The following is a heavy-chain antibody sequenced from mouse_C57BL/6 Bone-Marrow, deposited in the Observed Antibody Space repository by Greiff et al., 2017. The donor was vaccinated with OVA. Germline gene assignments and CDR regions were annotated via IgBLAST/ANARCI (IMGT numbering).Heavy chain of an antibody. CDR3: VRRGYTGKDAMDN. CDR1: GFSFNTYA. CDR2: IRSKSNNYAT. Sequence: EVQGVESGGGLVQPKGSLKLSCAASGFSFNTYAMNWVRQAPGKGLEWVARIRSKSNNYATYYAVSVKDRFTISRADSESMLYLQMNNLKTEDTAMYNGVRRGYTGKDAMDNRGQGNSVTASP. D-gene: IGHD2-2*01. V-gene: IGHV10-1*01. J-gene: IGHJ4*01.